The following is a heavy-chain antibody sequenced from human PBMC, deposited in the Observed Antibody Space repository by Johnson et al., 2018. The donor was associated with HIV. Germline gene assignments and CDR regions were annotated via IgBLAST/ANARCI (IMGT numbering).Heavy chain of an antibody. J-gene: IGHJ3*02. Sequence: VQLVESGGGLVKPGGSLRLSCAASGFTFSSYAMSWVRQAPGKGLEWVSAISGSGGSTYYADSVKGRFTISRDNSKNTLYLQMNSLRAEDTAVYYCARGYYYDSSGSDDAFDIWGQGTMVTVSS. V-gene: IGHV3-23*04. D-gene: IGHD3-22*01. CDR2: ISGSGGST. CDR3: ARGYYYDSSGSDDAFDI. CDR1: GFTFSSYA.